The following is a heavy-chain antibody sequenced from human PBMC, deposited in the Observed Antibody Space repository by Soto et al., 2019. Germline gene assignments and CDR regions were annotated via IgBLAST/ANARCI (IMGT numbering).Heavy chain of an antibody. CDR2: IYYSGST. V-gene: IGHV4-31*03. D-gene: IGHD6-13*01. J-gene: IGHJ4*02. CDR3: ASSHPGIAAAGRD. CDR1: GGSISSGGYY. Sequence: QVQLQESGPGLVKPSQTLSLTCTVSGGSISSGGYYWSWIRQHPGKGLEWIGYIYYSGSTYYNPSLKSRVTISVDTSQNRSALKLSSVTAADTAVYYCASSHPGIAAAGRDWGQGTLVTVSS.